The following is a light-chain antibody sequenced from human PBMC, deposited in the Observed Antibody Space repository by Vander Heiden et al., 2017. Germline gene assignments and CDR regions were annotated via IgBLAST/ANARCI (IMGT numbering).Light chain of an antibody. CDR3: QQYNSYMYT. CDR2: KAS. V-gene: IGKV1-5*03. Sequence: DIQMTHYPSTLSASVGDRVTITCRASQSMSSWLAWYQQKPGKAPKLLIYKASSLESGVPSRFSGSGSGTEFTLTISSLQPDDFATYYCQQYNSYMYTFGQGTKLEIK. CDR1: QSMSSW. J-gene: IGKJ2*01.